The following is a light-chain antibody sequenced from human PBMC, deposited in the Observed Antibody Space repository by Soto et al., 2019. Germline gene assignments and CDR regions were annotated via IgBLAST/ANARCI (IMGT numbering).Light chain of an antibody. J-gene: IGLJ3*02. CDR2: GNS. CDR1: SSNIGAGYD. Sequence: QSVLTQPPSVSGAPGQRVTISCTESSSNIGAGYDVHWYQQLPGTAPKLLIYGNSNRPSGVPDRFSDSKSGTSASLAITGLQAEDEADYYCQSYDSSLSAWVFGGGTKLTVL. V-gene: IGLV1-40*01. CDR3: QSYDSSLSAWV.